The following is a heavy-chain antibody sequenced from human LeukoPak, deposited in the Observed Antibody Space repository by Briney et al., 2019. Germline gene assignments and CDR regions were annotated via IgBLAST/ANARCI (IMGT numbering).Heavy chain of an antibody. CDR3: AKGAGRDGYMAGY. V-gene: IGHV4-59*01. Sequence: SETLSLTCTVSGGSISNYYWSWIRQPPGKGLERIGYLYNSGSTNYNPSLKSRVTISVDTSKNQFSLKLSSVTAADTAVYYCAKGAGRDGYMAGYRGQGTLVTVSS. CDR1: GGSISNYY. J-gene: IGHJ4*02. CDR2: LYNSGST. D-gene: IGHD5-24*01.